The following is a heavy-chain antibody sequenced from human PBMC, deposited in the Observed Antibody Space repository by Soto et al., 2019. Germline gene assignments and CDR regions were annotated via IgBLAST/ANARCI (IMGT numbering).Heavy chain of an antibody. J-gene: IGHJ6*02. CDR2: ISYDGSNK. CDR3: AREGFPLSTGMDV. CDR1: GFTFSSNW. V-gene: IGHV3-30-3*01. Sequence: GGSLRLSCVGSGFTFSSNWMTWVRQAPGKGLEWVAVISYDGSNKYYADSVKGRFTISRDNSKNTLYLQMNSLRAEDTAVYYCAREGFPLSTGMDVWGQGTTVTVSS.